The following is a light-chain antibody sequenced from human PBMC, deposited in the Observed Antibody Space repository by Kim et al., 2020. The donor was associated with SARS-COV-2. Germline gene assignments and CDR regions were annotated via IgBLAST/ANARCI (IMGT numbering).Light chain of an antibody. CDR3: QSYDSSLSGTVV. Sequence: QSVLTQPPSVSGAPGQRVTISCTGSSSNIGAGYYVHWYQQLPGTAPKLLIYGNSNRPSGVPDRFSGSKSGTSASLAITGLQAEDEADYYCQSYDSSLSGTVVFGGGTQLTVL. J-gene: IGLJ2*01. V-gene: IGLV1-40*01. CDR2: GNS. CDR1: SSNIGAGYY.